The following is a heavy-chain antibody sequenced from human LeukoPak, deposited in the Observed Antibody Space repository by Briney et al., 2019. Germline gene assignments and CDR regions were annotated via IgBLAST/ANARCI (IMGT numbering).Heavy chain of an antibody. D-gene: IGHD3-22*01. V-gene: IGHV3-21*01. CDR1: GFTFSSYT. Sequence: GGSLRLSCAASGFTFSSYTMNWVRQAPGKGLEWVSSITRSSNYRYYSDSMKGRFTISRDNAKKSLYLQMNSLRAEDTAVYYCARRYYDNFDYWGQGTLVTVSS. CDR2: ITRSSNYR. J-gene: IGHJ4*02. CDR3: ARRYYDNFDY.